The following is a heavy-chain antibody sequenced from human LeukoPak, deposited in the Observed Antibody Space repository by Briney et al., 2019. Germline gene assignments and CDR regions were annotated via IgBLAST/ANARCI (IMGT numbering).Heavy chain of an antibody. D-gene: IGHD6-19*01. CDR2: ISYDGSIK. J-gene: IGHJ6*02. CDR1: GFSFSSYS. CDR3: AKDLSTAVAGNLFDYYYGMDV. V-gene: IGHV3-30*18. Sequence: RGLRLSCAASGFSFSSYSMHCGRQAPGKRLEWGAVISYDGSIKYYADSVKGRFTISRDNSKHPLYLQMNSLRAEDTAVYYCAKDLSTAVAGNLFDYYYGMDVWGQGTTVTVSS.